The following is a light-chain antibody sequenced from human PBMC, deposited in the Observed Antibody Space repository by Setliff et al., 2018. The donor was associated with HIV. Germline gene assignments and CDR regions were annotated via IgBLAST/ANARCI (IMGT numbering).Light chain of an antibody. CDR2: EVT. V-gene: IGLV2-18*02. CDR1: SGDVGAYNR. Sequence: QSALTQPPSVSGSPGQSVTISCTGTSGDVGAYNRVSWYQQAPGTAPKVIIYEVTNRPSGVPDRFSGSKSGNTASLTISGLQAEDEADYYCSSYTSNNLYVFGTGTKV. J-gene: IGLJ1*01. CDR3: SSYTSNNLYV.